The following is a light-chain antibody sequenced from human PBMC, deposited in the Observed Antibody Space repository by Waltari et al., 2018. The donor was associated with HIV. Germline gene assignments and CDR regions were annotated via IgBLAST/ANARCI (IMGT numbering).Light chain of an antibody. CDR3: YSYSDTTSSYV. Sequence: QSALTQPASASGSPGQSITISCTGTTTDVGDFNRVSWYQQYPGKAPKLLIYEVTKRPSGASNRFSASKSGNMASLTISGLRAEDEADYYCYSYSDTTSSYVFGTGTKVTVL. J-gene: IGLJ1*01. CDR1: TTDVGDFNR. V-gene: IGLV2-23*02. CDR2: EVT.